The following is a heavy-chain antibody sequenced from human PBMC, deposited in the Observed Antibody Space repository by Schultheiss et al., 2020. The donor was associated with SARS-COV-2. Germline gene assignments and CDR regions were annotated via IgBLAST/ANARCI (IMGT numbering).Heavy chain of an antibody. CDR1: GGSISSGGYY. CDR2: IYYSGST. V-gene: IGHV4-31*03. J-gene: IGHJ3*02. CDR3: AGYCTNGVCSRYAFDI. D-gene: IGHD2-8*01. Sequence: LRLSCTVSGGSISSGGYYWSWIRQHPGKGLEWIGYIYYSGSTYYNPSLKSRVTISVDTSKNQFSLKLSSVTAADTAVYYCAGYCTNGVCSRYAFDIWGQGTMVTVSS.